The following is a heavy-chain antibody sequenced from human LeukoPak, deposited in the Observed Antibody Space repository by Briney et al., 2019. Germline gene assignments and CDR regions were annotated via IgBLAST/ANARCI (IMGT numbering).Heavy chain of an antibody. CDR3: ARVEYDSSGYYKSLGAFDI. V-gene: IGHV1-46*01. CDR2: INPSGGST. Sequence: ASVKVSCKASGYTFTSYYMHWVRQAPGQGLEWMGIINPSGGSTNYAQKFQGRVTMTRDMSTSTVYMELRSLRSDDTAVYYCARVEYDSSGYYKSLGAFDIWGQGTMVTVSS. CDR1: GYTFTSYY. J-gene: IGHJ3*02. D-gene: IGHD3-22*01.